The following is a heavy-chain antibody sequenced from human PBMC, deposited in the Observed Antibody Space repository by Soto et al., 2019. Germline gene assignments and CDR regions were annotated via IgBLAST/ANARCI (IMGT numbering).Heavy chain of an antibody. CDR1: GGTFISYV. D-gene: IGHD1-26*01. Sequence: QVLLVQSGAQVKNPVSSVKVSCKASGGTFISYVYNWVRQAPGQGLEWMGGIIPMFNITNFAQKFQGRITITADESTTTAYMELSSLRSEDTAVYYCARWPIVSRQTYGMDVWGQGTTVTVSS. CDR2: IIPMFNIT. J-gene: IGHJ6*02. CDR3: ARWPIVSRQTYGMDV. V-gene: IGHV1-69*01.